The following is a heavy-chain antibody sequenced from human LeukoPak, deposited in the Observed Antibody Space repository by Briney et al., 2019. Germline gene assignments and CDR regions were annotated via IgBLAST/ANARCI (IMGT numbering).Heavy chain of an antibody. V-gene: IGHV3-23*01. D-gene: IGHD2-21*02. J-gene: IGHJ4*02. CDR1: GFTFSSFA. Sequence: GGSLRLSCAASGFTFSSFAMNWVRQAPGKGLEWVSAISGSGGSTYYADSVKGRLTISRDNSKNTLYLQMNSLRAEDTAVYYCAKDLDVVVTAFRVDYWGQGTLVTVSS. CDR3: AKDLDVVVTAFRVDY. CDR2: ISGSGGST.